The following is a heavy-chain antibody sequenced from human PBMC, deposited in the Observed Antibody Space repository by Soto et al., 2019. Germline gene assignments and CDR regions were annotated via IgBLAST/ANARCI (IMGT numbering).Heavy chain of an antibody. CDR2: MSFDGSNK. CDR3: AKVFGWELQLGLPYYNSGRDV. CDR1: GFTFRSYG. Sequence: QVQLVESGGGVVQPGRSLRLSCAASGFTFRSYGMHWVRQAPGKGLEWVALMSFDGSNKYYADSVRGRFTISSDNSKSRLFLQLGIVRPEDAAVYYWAKVFGWELQLGLPYYNSGRDVWGQGTMVTVSS. D-gene: IGHD1-1*01. J-gene: IGHJ6*02. V-gene: IGHV3-30*18.